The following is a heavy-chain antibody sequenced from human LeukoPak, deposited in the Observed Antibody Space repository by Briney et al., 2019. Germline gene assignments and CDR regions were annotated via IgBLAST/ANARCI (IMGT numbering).Heavy chain of an antibody. J-gene: IGHJ6*04. CDR2: ISYDGSNK. Sequence: GRSLRLSCAGSGFTFSTYAMHWVRQAPGKGLEWVGVISYDGSNKYYADSVKGRFTISRDNSKNTLYLQMNSLRAEDTAEYYCARDIQSSSWFYYYYYGMDVWGKGTTVTVSS. V-gene: IGHV3-30*04. CDR1: GFTFSTYA. CDR3: ARDIQSSSWFYYYYYGMDV. D-gene: IGHD6-13*01.